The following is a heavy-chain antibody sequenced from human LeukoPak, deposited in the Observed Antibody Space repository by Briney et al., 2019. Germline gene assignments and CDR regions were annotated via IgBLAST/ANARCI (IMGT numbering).Heavy chain of an antibody. CDR2: INGGGDTT. V-gene: IGHV3-23*01. CDR3: AKALDTYGYMQFDS. D-gene: IGHD5-18*01. J-gene: IGHJ4*02. Sequence: PGGSLRLSCAASGFTFVSYAMTWVRQAPGKGLEWVSSINGGGDTTWYADSVKGRFTISRDKSTNTLFPQMSGLRAEDSAIYYCAKALDTYGYMQFDSWGQGSLVTVSS. CDR1: GFTFVSYA.